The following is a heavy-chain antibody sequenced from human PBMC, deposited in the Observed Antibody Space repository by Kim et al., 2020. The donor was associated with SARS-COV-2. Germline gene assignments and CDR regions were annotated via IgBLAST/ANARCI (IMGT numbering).Heavy chain of an antibody. Sequence: GESLKISCVGTGYTFSTYGIHWVRQAPGKGLEWVAFIWNDAAQIYYADSVKGRFTISRDNSKNTPFLQMSSLRVEDSAIYYCVRSSYYPQYFQHYGHCT. CDR3: VRSSYYPQYFQH. CDR2: IWNDAAQI. D-gene: IGHD3-10*01. CDR1: GYTFSTYG. V-gene: IGHV3-33*01. J-gene: IGHJ1*01.